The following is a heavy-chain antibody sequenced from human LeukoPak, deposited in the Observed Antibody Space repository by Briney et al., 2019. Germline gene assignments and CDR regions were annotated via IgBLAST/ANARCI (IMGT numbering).Heavy chain of an antibody. CDR2: ISPTGDT. CDR1: GYSITSGFY. D-gene: IGHD6-6*01. V-gene: IGHV4-38-2*01. CDR3: ASLLAGSSFGD. J-gene: IGHJ4*02. Sequence: SETLSLTCAVSGYSITSGFYWGWIRTPPGKGLEWIASISPTGDTYYSPSLKSRVTISVDTSKNHFSLRLTSVTAADTAVYYCASLLAGSSFGDWGQGTLVTVSS.